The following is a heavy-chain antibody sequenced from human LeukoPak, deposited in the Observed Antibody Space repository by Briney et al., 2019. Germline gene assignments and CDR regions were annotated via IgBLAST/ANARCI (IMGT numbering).Heavy chain of an antibody. CDR3: ARALYYFDY. Sequence: PGGSLRLSCAASGFIFSSHWMSWVRQAPGKGLEWVASIKEDGSEKSYMDSAKGRFTISRDNAKNSLYLQMNSLRAEDTAVYYCARALYYFDYWGQGTLVTVSS. CDR1: GFIFSSHW. J-gene: IGHJ4*02. CDR2: IKEDGSEK. V-gene: IGHV3-7*01. D-gene: IGHD3-16*02.